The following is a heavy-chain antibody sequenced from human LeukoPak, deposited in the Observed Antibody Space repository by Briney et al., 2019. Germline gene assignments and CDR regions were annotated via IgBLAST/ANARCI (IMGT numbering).Heavy chain of an antibody. V-gene: IGHV1-18*01. Sequence: GASVRVSCKASGYTFSSFGISWVRQAPGQGLEWMGWISAYNGNTNYAQKLQGRVTMTTDTSTSTAYMELRSLRSDDTAVYYCAIRVDVYFDYWGQGTLVTVSS. CDR1: GYTFSSFG. CDR3: AIRVDVYFDY. CDR2: ISAYNGNT. J-gene: IGHJ4*02.